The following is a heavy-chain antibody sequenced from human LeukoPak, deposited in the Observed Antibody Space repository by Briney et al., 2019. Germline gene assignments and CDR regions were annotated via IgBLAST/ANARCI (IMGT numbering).Heavy chain of an antibody. CDR2: VYYTGST. V-gene: IGHV4-59*08. Sequence: SETLSLICIVSGDSISTYYWSWIRQPPGKGLEWIGYVYYTGSTNYNPSLKSRVTISVDTSKNQFSLKLSSVTAADTAVYYCARARGGYSYGSIHDAFDIWGQGTMVTVSS. D-gene: IGHD5-18*01. CDR3: ARARGGYSYGSIHDAFDI. CDR1: GDSISTYY. J-gene: IGHJ3*02.